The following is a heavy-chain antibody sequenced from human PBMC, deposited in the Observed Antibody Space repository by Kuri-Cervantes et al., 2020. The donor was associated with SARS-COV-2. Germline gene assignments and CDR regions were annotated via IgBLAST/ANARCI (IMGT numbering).Heavy chain of an antibody. J-gene: IGHJ5*02. CDR3: ARGGTYYYDRSGFDWFDP. V-gene: IGHV4-59*01. CDR2: IYHSGST. CDR1: DGSISNYY. Sequence: SETLSLTCTVSDGSISNYYWSWIRQPPGKGLEWIGYIYHSGSTNYNPSLNSPVTISLETSKNQFALRLSTVTAADTAVYYCARGGTYYYDRSGFDWFDPWGKGTLVTVSS. D-gene: IGHD3-22*01.